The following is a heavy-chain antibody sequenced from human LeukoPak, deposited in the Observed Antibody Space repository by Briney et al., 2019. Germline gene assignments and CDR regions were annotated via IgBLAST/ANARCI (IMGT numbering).Heavy chain of an antibody. CDR2: IKQDGSEK. CDR3: ARGGWYQLP. CDR1: GFSLSTYW. Sequence: PGGSLRLSCAASGFSLSTYWMSWVRQAPGKGPEWVANIKQDGSEKNYVDSVKGRFTISRDNARNSLYLQMNSLRAEGTAVYYCARGGWYQLPWGQGTLVTISS. J-gene: IGHJ4*02. D-gene: IGHD2-2*01. V-gene: IGHV3-7*05.